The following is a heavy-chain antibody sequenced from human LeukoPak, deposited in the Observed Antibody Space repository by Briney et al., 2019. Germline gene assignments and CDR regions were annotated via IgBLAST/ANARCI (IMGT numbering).Heavy chain of an antibody. CDR2: IWYDGSNK. D-gene: IGHD4/OR15-4a*01. CDR1: GFTFSSYG. J-gene: IGHJ3*02. V-gene: IGHV3-33*01. CDR3: ARGGTMDNHDAFDI. Sequence: GGSLRLSCAASGFTFSSYGMHWVRQAPGKGLEWVAVIWYDGSNKYYADSVKGRFTISRDNSKNTLYLQMNSLRAEDTAVYYCARGGTMDNHDAFDIWGQGTMVTVSS.